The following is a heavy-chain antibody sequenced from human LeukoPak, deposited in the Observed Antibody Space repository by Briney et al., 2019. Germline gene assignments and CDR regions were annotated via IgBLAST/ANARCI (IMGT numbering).Heavy chain of an antibody. J-gene: IGHJ4*02. CDR1: GYTFTSYG. D-gene: IGHD6-13*01. CDR2: ISAYNGNT. V-gene: IGHV1-18*01. CDR3: ARNKRAAASYYFDY. Sequence: ASVKVSCTASGYTFTSYGTSWVRQAPGQGLEWMGWISAYNGNTNYAQKLQGRVTMTTDTSTTTAYMELRSLRSDDTAMYYCARNKRAAASYYFDYWSQGTLVTVSS.